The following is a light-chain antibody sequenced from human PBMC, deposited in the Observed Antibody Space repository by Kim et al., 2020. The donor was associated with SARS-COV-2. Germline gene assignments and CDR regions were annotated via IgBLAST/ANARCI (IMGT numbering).Light chain of an antibody. J-gene: IGKJ4*01. CDR2: KAS. V-gene: IGKV1-5*03. CDR3: RQYKSYSLT. Sequence: DIQMTQSPSTLSASVGDRVTITCRASQSISSWLAWYQQKPGKAPKPLIYKASTLESGVPSRFSGSGSGTEFTLTISSLQPDDFATYYCRQYKSYSLTFGGGTKVEI. CDR1: QSISSW.